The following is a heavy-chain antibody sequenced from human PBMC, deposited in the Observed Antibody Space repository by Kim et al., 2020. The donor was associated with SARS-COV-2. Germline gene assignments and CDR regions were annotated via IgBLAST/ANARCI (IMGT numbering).Heavy chain of an antibody. CDR2: IYYSGTT. CDR3: ARDSRYSYMRVGAFDY. V-gene: IGHV4-31*03. D-gene: IGHD5-18*01. CDR1: GGSISSGGYY. Sequence: SETLSLTCTVSGGSISSGGYYWSWLRPHPGKGLEWIGYIYYSGTTYDNPFLKRRVTITVDTSKNQFSLKLSPVTAADTAVYYGARDSRYSYMRVGAFDYWGQGTLVTVSS. J-gene: IGHJ4*02.